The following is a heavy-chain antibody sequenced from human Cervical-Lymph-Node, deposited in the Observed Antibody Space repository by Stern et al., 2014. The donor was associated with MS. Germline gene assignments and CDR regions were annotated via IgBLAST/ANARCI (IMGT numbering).Heavy chain of an antibody. D-gene: IGHD1-1*01. V-gene: IGHV3-49*05. CDR3: TRGTTSNYYXMDV. CDR2: IRSEDYGGTX. Sequence: EVQLXXXGGGLVKPGRXLRLSCXXSXFXXSDYXXXXXXQXXXXXXXXXXXIRSEDYGGTXEYAASVKGRFTISRDDSKSIAYLQMNSLKTEDTAVYYCTRGTTSNYYXMDVWGQGTTVTV. J-gene: IGHJ6*02. CDR1: XFXXSDYX.